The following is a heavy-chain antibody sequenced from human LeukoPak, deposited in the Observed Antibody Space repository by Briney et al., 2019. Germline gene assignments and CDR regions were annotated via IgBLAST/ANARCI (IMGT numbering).Heavy chain of an antibody. D-gene: IGHD5-24*01. CDR1: GYTFTGYY. Sequence: GASVKVSCKASGYTFTGYYMQWVRQAPGQGFEWMGWIDAYSGGTIYAQKFQGRLTITRDTSITTAYLELTRLISDDTAVYYCAREESVATIYYYYYAMDVWGQGTTVTVSS. CDR2: IDAYSGGT. CDR3: AREESVATIYYYYYAMDV. J-gene: IGHJ6*02. V-gene: IGHV1-2*02.